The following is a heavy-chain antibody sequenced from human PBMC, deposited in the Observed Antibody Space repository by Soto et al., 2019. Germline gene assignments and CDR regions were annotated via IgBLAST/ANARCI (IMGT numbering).Heavy chain of an antibody. J-gene: IGHJ6*02. Sequence: SSVKVSCKASGYTFTSYGISWVRQAPGQGLEWMGWISAYNGNTNYAQKLQGRVTMTTDTSTSTAYMELRSLRSDDTAVYYCARVQVWFGAHGMDVWGQGTTVTVSS. D-gene: IGHD3-10*01. CDR1: GYTFTSYG. V-gene: IGHV1-18*01. CDR2: ISAYNGNT. CDR3: ARVQVWFGAHGMDV.